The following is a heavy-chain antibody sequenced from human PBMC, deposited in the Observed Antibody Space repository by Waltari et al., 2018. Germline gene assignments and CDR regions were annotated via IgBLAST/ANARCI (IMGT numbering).Heavy chain of an antibody. V-gene: IGHV4-4*07. CDR1: GDSMHDYY. D-gene: IGHD2-21*02. CDR3: ARGGDKFDP. CDR2: IDYKGAT. Sequence: QVQLQQSGPGLLKASETLSLTCAVSGDSMHDYYWTWIRQPAGKGLEWIGRIDYKGATKYNPSLESRVTVSIDMSKNEFYLRLTSVTAADTAVYYCARGGDKFDPWGQGTLVIVSS. J-gene: IGHJ5*02.